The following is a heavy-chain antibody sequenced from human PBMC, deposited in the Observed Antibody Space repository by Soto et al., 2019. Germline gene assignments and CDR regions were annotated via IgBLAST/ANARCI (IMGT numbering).Heavy chain of an antibody. Sequence: QVQLVQSGAEMKKPGASVKVSCKASGYTFSSHGINWVRQAPGQRLEWVGWISADDGSTNYAQNLQDRVIMTTDPSTSTAYMELTSLRSDDTAVYYCARDVFYWGQGTLVTVSS. J-gene: IGHJ4*02. V-gene: IGHV1-18*01. CDR2: ISADDGST. CDR1: GYTFSSHG. CDR3: ARDVFY.